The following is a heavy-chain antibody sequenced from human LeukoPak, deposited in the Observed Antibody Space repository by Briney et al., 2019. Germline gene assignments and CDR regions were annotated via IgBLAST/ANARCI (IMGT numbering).Heavy chain of an antibody. Sequence: GGSLRLSCTASGLSFIRDAMNSVRQAPGKGLEWVSVIGAGGTFTYYAVSGKGRFTSSRDNSRNTLYLQMNSLRADDTAVYYCAKDLGYTAYGYYFDYWGQGTLVTVSS. CDR1: GLSFIRDA. D-gene: IGHD1-1*01. CDR3: AKDLGYTAYGYYFDY. CDR2: IGAGGTFT. V-gene: IGHV3-23*01. J-gene: IGHJ4*02.